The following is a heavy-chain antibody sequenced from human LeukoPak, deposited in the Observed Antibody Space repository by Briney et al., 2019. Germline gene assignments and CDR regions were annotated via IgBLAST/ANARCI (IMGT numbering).Heavy chain of an antibody. Sequence: PGGSLRLSCAASGFTVSSNYMSWVRQAPGKGLEWVSVIYSGGTTYYADSVKGRFTISRDNSKNTLHLQMNSLRAEDTAVYYCARLMGERSLFDYWGQGVLVTVSS. CDR1: GFTVSSNY. CDR3: ARLMGERSLFDY. D-gene: IGHD1-26*01. V-gene: IGHV3-66*04. CDR2: IYSGGTT. J-gene: IGHJ4*02.